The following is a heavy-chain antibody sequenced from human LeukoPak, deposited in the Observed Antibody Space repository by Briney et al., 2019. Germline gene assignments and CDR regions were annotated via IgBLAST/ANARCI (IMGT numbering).Heavy chain of an antibody. CDR2: ISGSGGST. V-gene: IGHV3-23*01. CDR1: GFTFSSYA. CDR3: ARDFLMQQLVPSILDY. J-gene: IGHJ4*02. D-gene: IGHD6-13*01. Sequence: PGGSLRLSCAASGFTFSSYAMSWVRQAPGKGLEWVSAISGSGGSTYYADSVKGRFTISRDNSKNTLYLQMNSLRAEDTAVYYCARDFLMQQLVPSILDYWGQGTLVTVSS.